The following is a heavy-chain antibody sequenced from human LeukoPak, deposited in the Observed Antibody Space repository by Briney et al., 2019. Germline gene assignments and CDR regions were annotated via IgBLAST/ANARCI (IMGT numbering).Heavy chain of an antibody. CDR2: IYKIGTT. V-gene: IGHV4-59*02. Sequence: SETLSHTCTVFGDSVTGYFLNWVRQPPGKGLEWIGHIYKIGTTNYNPSLKSRLTISADTSKNQFSLQLRSVTAADTAVYYCVIGVGWQPDYWGQGALVTVSS. CDR3: VIGVGWQPDY. CDR1: GDSVTGYF. J-gene: IGHJ4*02. D-gene: IGHD2-15*01.